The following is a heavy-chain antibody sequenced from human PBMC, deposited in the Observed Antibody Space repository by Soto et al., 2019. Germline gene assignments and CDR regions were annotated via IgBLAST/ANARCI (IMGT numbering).Heavy chain of an antibody. J-gene: IGHJ4*02. Sequence: VAGISYDGRNKYHADSVKGRFTISRDNSKNTLYLQMSSLRAEDTAIYYCAKSYDSGTYYSWGQGTLVTVSS. D-gene: IGHD1-26*01. CDR2: ISYDGRNK. CDR3: AKSYDSGTYYS. V-gene: IGHV3-30*18.